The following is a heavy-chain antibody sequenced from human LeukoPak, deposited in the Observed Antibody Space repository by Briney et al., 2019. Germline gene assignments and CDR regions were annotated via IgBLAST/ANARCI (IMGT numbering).Heavy chain of an antibody. CDR1: GYTFTSYY. D-gene: IGHD4-17*01. J-gene: IGHJ4*02. Sequence: ASVKVSCKASGYTFTSYYMHWVRQAPGQGLEWMGIINPSGGSTSYAQKFQGRVTMTRDTSTSTAYMELSSLRSEDTAVYYCAKVATVTTFLGALDTGSEERHVDYWGQGTLVTVSS. CDR2: INPSGGST. CDR3: AKVATVTTFLGALDTGSEERHVDY. V-gene: IGHV1-46*01.